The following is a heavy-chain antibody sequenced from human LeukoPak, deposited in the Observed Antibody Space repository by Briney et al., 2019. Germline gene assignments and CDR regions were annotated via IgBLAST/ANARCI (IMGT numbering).Heavy chain of an antibody. V-gene: IGHV1-2*06. CDR2: INPNSGGT. D-gene: IGHD3-22*01. J-gene: IGHJ4*02. CDR3: ARDRVNYYDSSGYPNFDY. CDR1: GYTFTGYY. Sequence: ASVKVSCKASGYTFTGYYMHWVRQAPGQGLESMGRINPNSGGTNYAQKFQGRVTMTRDTSISTAYMELSRLRSDDTAVYYCARDRVNYYDSSGYPNFDYWGQGTLVTVSS.